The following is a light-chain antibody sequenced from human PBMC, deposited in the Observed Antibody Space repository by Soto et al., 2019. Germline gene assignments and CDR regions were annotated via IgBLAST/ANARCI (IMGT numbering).Light chain of an antibody. CDR2: DAS. CDR3: QQYENFPIT. CDR1: HDIRKY. V-gene: IGKV1-33*01. Sequence: DIQMTQSPSSLSASVGDRVTITCQASHDIRKYLNWYQQKPGKAPKLLIYDASNMETGVPSRFTGCGSGTDFTFTISSLQPEDIAAYYCQQYENFPITFGQGTRLEIK. J-gene: IGKJ5*01.